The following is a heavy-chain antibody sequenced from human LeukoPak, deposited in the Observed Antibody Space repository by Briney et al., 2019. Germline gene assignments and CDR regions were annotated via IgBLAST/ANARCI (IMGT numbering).Heavy chain of an antibody. CDR2: ISSSGSTI. Sequence: GGSLRLSCAASGFTFSSYEMNWVRQAPGKGLEWVSYISSSGSTIYYADSVKGRFTISRDNAKNSLYLQMNSPRAEDTAVYYCXRERPNSSGWKFDYWGQGTLVTVSS. D-gene: IGHD6-19*01. J-gene: IGHJ4*02. CDR1: GFTFSSYE. CDR3: XRERPNSSGWKFDY. V-gene: IGHV3-48*03.